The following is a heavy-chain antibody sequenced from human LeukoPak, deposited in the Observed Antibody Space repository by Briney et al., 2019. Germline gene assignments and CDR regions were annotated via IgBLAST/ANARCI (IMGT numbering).Heavy chain of an antibody. CDR2: ISYDGRDK. Sequence: GKSLRLSCAASGFTFNNYGMHWVRQAPGKGLEWVAVISYDGRDKHYPDSVKGRFTISRDISTDTLWLQMDSLRTEDTAVYYCAKGPLRGTAAAIDYWGQGTLVTVSS. CDR3: AKGPLRGTAAAIDY. D-gene: IGHD2-2*01. V-gene: IGHV3-30*18. CDR1: GFTFNNYG. J-gene: IGHJ4*02.